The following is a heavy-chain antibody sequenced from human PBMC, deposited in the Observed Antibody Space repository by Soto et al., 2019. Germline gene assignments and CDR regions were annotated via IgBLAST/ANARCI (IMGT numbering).Heavy chain of an antibody. D-gene: IGHD3-10*01. J-gene: IGHJ6*02. Sequence: VGSLRLSCAASGFTFSSYAMSWVRQAPGKGLEWVSAISGSGGSTYYADSVKGRFTISRDNSKNTLYLQMNSLRAEDTAVYYCAKEGGMVRGVIIRSYYGMDVWGQGTTVTVSS. CDR3: AKEGGMVRGVIIRSYYGMDV. CDR2: ISGSGGST. V-gene: IGHV3-23*01. CDR1: GFTFSSYA.